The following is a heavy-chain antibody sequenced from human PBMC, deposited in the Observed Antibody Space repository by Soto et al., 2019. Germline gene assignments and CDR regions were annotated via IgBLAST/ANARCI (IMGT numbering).Heavy chain of an antibody. CDR3: ATRTVVARYYCYGMDV. Sequence: AVKVSCKASGGTFSSYAISWVRQAPGQGLEWMGGIIPIFGTANYAQKFQGRVTITADESTSTAYMELSSLRSEETAVYYCATRTVVARYYCYGMDVWGQGTTVTVSS. D-gene: IGHD2-15*01. CDR1: GGTFSSYA. CDR2: IIPIFGTA. V-gene: IGHV1-69*13. J-gene: IGHJ6*02.